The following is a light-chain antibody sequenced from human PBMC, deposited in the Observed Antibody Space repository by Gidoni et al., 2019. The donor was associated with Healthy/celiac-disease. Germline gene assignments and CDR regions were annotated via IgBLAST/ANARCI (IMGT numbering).Light chain of an antibody. CDR1: QSVTGSY. V-gene: IGKV3-20*01. J-gene: IGKJ1*01. Sequence: EIVLTQSPGTLSLSPGERATLSCRASQSVTGSYLAWYQQKPGQAPRLFIYGASSRATGIPDRFSGSGSGTDFTLTISRLEPEDFAVYYCHQYGSSPETFGQGTKVEIK. CDR2: GAS. CDR3: HQYGSSPET.